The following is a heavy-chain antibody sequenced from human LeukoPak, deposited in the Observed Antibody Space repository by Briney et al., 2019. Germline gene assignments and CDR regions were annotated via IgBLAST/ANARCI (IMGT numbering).Heavy chain of an antibody. V-gene: IGHV1-69-2*01. CDR3: ATVGPIVGAHYYYYYMDV. Sequence: ASVKISCKVSGYTFTDYYMHWVQQAPGKGLEWMGLVDPEDGETIYAEKFQGRVTITADTSTDTAYMELSSQRSEDTAVYYCATVGPIVGAHYYYYYMDVWGKGTTVTVSS. J-gene: IGHJ6*03. D-gene: IGHD1-26*01. CDR1: GYTFTDYY. CDR2: VDPEDGET.